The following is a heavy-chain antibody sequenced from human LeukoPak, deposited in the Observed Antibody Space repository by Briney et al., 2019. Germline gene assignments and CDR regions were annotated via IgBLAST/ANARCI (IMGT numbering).Heavy chain of an antibody. Sequence: GGSLRLSCAASGFTFSSYNMNWVRQAPGKGLEWVSSISSSSDYIYYADSVKGRFTISRDNAKNSLYLQMNSLRAEDTAVYYCAKDGGVYSPPYYMDVWGKGTTVTVSS. J-gene: IGHJ6*03. D-gene: IGHD6-13*01. CDR3: AKDGGVYSPPYYMDV. CDR1: GFTFSSYN. V-gene: IGHV3-21*01. CDR2: ISSSSDYI.